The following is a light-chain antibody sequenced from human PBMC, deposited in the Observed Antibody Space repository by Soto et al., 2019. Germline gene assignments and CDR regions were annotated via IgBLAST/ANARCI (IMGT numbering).Light chain of an antibody. CDR2: SNY. CDR3: SAWDASLNGDV. V-gene: IGLV1-44*01. CDR1: SSNIGSKT. Sequence: QSALTQPPSASGTPGQRVTISCSGSSSNIGSKTVNWYQQLPGTAPKLLIYSNYQRPSGVPDRFSGSKSGTSASLAISGLQSEDEADYYCSAWDASLNGDVFGTGTKLTVL. J-gene: IGLJ1*01.